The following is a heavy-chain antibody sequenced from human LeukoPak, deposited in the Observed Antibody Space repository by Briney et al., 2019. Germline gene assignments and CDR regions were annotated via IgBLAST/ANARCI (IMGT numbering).Heavy chain of an antibody. J-gene: IGHJ4*02. CDR1: GGSLSSYY. Sequence: SETLSLACAVYGGSLSSYYWSWIRQPPGKGLEWIGEINHSGSTNYNPSLKSRVTISVDTSKNQFSLKLSSVTAADTAVYYCARPVSGSSGRYYNYWGQGTLVTVSS. V-gene: IGHV4-34*01. D-gene: IGHD6-19*01. CDR2: INHSGST. CDR3: ARPVSGSSGRYYNY.